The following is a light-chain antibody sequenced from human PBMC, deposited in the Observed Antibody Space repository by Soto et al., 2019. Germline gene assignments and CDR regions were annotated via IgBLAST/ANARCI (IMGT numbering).Light chain of an antibody. V-gene: IGLV2-14*03. CDR1: SSDVGGFNF. J-gene: IGLJ1*01. Sequence: QYALTQPASVSGSPGQSITISCTGTSSDVGGFNFVSWYQQHPGKAPKVMIYDVSDRPSGVSNRFSGSKSGNTASLTISGLQAEDEADYYCSSYTSSTLGVFGTGTKLTVL. CDR2: DVS. CDR3: SSYTSSTLGV.